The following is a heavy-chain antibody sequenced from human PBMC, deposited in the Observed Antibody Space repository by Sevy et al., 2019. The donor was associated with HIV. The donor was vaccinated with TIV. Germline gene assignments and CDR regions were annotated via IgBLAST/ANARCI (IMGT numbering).Heavy chain of an antibody. CDR2: IYHSASI. V-gene: IGHV4-30-4*01. CDR1: GGAITSGDYY. D-gene: IGHD5-18*01. J-gene: IGHJ4*02. Sequence: SETLSLTCTVSGGAITSGDYYWNWIRQPPGKGLEWIGYIYHSASIFYNPSLQSRAIISQDTSKNQFSLKLSSVTAADTAVYFCARARGYIYLFMDIWGQGTPVTVSS. CDR3: ARARGYIYLFMDI.